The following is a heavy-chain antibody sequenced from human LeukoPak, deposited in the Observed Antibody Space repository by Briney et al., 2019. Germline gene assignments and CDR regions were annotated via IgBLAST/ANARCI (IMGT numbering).Heavy chain of an antibody. CDR3: ARDCCRDGYNYYFDY. D-gene: IGHD5-24*01. V-gene: IGHV1-3*01. Sequence: ASVKVSCKASGYTFTSYAMHWVRQAPGQRLEWMGWINAGNGNTKYSQKFQGRVTITRDTSASTAYMELSSLRSEDTAVYYCARDCCRDGYNYYFDYWGQGTLVTVSS. CDR2: INAGNGNT. J-gene: IGHJ4*02. CDR1: GYTFTSYA.